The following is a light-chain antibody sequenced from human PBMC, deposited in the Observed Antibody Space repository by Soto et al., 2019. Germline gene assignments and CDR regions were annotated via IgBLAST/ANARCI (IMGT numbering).Light chain of an antibody. CDR1: QNVGSS. Sequence: EVVLTQSPATLSLSPGERTTLSCRASQNVGSSIAWYQQKPGQAPRLFIYDVSNRATGIPARFSGSGSGTHFTLSISSLEPEDFAVYYCQQRSNWPLTFGQGTKVDIK. CDR3: QQRSNWPLT. J-gene: IGKJ4*01. V-gene: IGKV3-11*01. CDR2: DVS.